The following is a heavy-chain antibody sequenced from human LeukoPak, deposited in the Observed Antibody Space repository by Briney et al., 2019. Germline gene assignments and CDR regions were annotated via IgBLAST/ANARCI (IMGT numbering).Heavy chain of an antibody. V-gene: IGHV4-59*07. D-gene: IGHD1-26*01. J-gene: IGHJ4*02. CDR3: AAHHFTELTFDY. CDR2: IYYSGST. Sequence: SPTLSLTCPLSGASISRYCWSSIRQPPGEGLGWQGYIYYSGSTNYNPSLKSRVTISVDTSKNQFSLKLSSVTAADTAVYYCAAHHFTELTFDYWGQGTLVTVSS. CDR1: GASISRYC.